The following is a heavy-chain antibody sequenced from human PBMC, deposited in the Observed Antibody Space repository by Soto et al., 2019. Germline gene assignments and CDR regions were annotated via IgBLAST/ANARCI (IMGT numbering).Heavy chain of an antibody. J-gene: IGHJ6*02. CDR2: MNPNSGNT. Sequence: GASVKVSCKASGYTFTSYDINWVRQATGQGLEWMGWMNPNSGNTGYAQKFQGRVTMTRNTSISTAYMELSSLRSEDTAVYYCAWGGYHYYYYGMDVWGQGTTVTVSS. CDR3: AWGGYHYYYYGMDV. CDR1: GYTFTSYD. V-gene: IGHV1-8*01. D-gene: IGHD5-18*01.